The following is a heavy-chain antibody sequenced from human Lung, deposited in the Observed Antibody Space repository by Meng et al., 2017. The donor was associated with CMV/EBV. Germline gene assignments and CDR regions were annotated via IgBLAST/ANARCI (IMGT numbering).Heavy chain of an antibody. J-gene: IGHJ4*02. CDR1: GYTFTSYY. CDR2: INPSGGST. D-gene: IGHD3-22*01. Sequence: ASXXVSXKASGYTFTSYYMHWVRQAPGQGLEWMGIINPSGGSTSYAQKFHGRVTMTRDTSTSTVYMELSSLRSEDTAVYYCARLGYYDSSPLGDYFDYWGQGTLVTVSS. CDR3: ARLGYYDSSPLGDYFDY. V-gene: IGHV1-46*01.